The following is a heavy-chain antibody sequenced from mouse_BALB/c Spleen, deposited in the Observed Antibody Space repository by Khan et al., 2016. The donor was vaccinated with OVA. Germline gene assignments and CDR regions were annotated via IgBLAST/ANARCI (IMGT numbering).Heavy chain of an antibody. Sequence: EVQLQESGPGLVKPSQSLSLTCTVTGYSITSDYAWNWIRQFPGNKLEWMGYISYSGSTNYNPSIKSRISITRDTSKNQFFMQLKSLTTEDTAAYYFARRYYYGHWYFYFWGSSTTVTVSS. J-gene: IGHJ1*01. CDR3: ARRYYYGHWYFYF. CDR1: GYSITSDYA. V-gene: IGHV3-2*02. D-gene: IGHD1-1*01. CDR2: ISYSGST.